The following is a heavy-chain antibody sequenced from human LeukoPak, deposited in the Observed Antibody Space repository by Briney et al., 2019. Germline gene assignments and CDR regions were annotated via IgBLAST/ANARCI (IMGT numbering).Heavy chain of an antibody. Sequence: SETLSLTCAVYGGSFSGYYWSWIRQPPGKGLEWIGEINHSGSTNYNPSLKSRVTISVDTSKNQFSLKQSSVTAADTAVYYCARGGLIVVVPAAIGHYYYGMDVWGQGTTVTVSS. CDR3: ARGGLIVVVPAAIGHYYYGMDV. V-gene: IGHV4-34*01. CDR2: INHSGST. J-gene: IGHJ6*02. CDR1: GGSFSGYY. D-gene: IGHD2-2*02.